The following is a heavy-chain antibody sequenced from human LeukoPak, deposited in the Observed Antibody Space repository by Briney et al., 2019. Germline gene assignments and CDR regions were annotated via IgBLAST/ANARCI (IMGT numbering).Heavy chain of an antibody. CDR1: GGTFSSYA. CDR3: ARGRGGKYCSGGSCYSYDYYYYYMDV. Sequence: SVKVSCKASGGTFSSYAVSWVRQAPGQGLQWMGGIIPILGTANYAQKFQGRVTITADKSTSTAYMELSSLRSEDTAVYYCARGRGGKYCSGGSCYSYDYYYYYMDVWGKGTTVTVSS. CDR2: IIPILGTA. V-gene: IGHV1-69*10. D-gene: IGHD2-15*01. J-gene: IGHJ6*03.